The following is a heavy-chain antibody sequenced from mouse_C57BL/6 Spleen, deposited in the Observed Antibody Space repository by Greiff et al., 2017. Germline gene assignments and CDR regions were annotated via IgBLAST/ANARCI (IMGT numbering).Heavy chain of an antibody. CDR1: GFNIKDDY. Sequence: EVQLQQSGAELVRPGASVKLSCTASGFNIKDDYMHWVKQRPEQGLEWIGWIDPENGDTEYASKFQGKATITADTSSNTAYLQLSSLTSEDTAVYYCTTYGSSYDYAMDCWGQGTSVTVSS. D-gene: IGHD1-1*01. J-gene: IGHJ4*01. CDR3: TTYGSSYDYAMDC. V-gene: IGHV14-4*01. CDR2: IDPENGDT.